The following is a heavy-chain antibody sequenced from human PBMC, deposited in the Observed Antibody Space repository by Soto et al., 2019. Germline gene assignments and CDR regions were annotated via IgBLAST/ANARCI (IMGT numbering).Heavy chain of an antibody. J-gene: IGHJ4*02. V-gene: IGHV3-23*01. CDR3: AKGSVISGWYFDY. D-gene: IGHD6-19*01. CDR2: ISGSGGST. Sequence: PGGSLRLSCAASGFTFSSYAMSWVRQAPGKGLEWVSAISGSGGSTYYADSVKGRFTISRDNSKNTLYLQMNSLRAEDTAVYYYAKGSVISGWYFDYWGQGTLVTVSS. CDR1: GFTFSSYA.